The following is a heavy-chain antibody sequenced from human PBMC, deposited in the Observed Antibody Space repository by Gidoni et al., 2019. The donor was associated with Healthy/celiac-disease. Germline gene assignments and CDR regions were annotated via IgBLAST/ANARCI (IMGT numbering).Heavy chain of an antibody. CDR2: IYYCGST. J-gene: IGHJ5*02. Sequence: QLQLQESGPGLVKPAETLSLTCTVSGGSISSSSYYWGWIRQPPGKGLEWIGSIYYCGSTYYNPSLKRRVTISVDTSKNQFSLKLSSVTAADTAVYYCARVFLANWFDPWGQGTLVTVSS. CDR1: GGSISSSSYY. V-gene: IGHV4-39*01. CDR3: ARVFLANWFDP.